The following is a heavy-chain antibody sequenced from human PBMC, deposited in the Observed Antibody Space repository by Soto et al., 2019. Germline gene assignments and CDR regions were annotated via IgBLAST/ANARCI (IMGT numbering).Heavy chain of an antibody. V-gene: IGHV3-23*01. CDR1: GFTFSSYA. CDR3: AKDHENWNQGLFDY. J-gene: IGHJ4*02. Sequence: GGSLRLSCVASGFTFSSYAMTWVRQAPGKGLEWVSSISDSGGTTYYADSVKGRFTISRDNSKNTLYLQLNSLRAEDTAVYYCAKDHENWNQGLFDYWGQGTLVTVSS. D-gene: IGHD1-1*01. CDR2: ISDSGGTT.